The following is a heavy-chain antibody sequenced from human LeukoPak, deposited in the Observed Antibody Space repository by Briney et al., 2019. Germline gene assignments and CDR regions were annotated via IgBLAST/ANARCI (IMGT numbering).Heavy chain of an antibody. CDR1: GFTFRSYA. D-gene: IGHD4-17*01. CDR3: AKGQTTVTPFDY. Sequence: GGSLRLSCATSGFTFRSYAMSWVRQAPGKGLEWVSGISGSGASTYYADSVKGRFTISRDNSKNTLYLQMNSLRAEDTAVYYCAKGQTTVTPFDYWGQGTLVTVSS. V-gene: IGHV3-23*01. CDR2: ISGSGAST. J-gene: IGHJ4*02.